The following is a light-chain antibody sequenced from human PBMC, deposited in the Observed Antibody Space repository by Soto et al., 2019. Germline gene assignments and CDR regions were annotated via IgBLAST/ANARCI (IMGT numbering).Light chain of an antibody. CDR3: QQYDNSPT. Sequence: EIVLTQSPGTLSLSPGDRATLSCRASQTIGSNFLAWYQRRSGQAPRLLIYGTSNRATGIPDRFSGSGSGTDFTLTISRLEPEHFAVYYCQQYDNSPTFAQGTKVEIK. V-gene: IGKV3-20*01. CDR2: GTS. J-gene: IGKJ1*01. CDR1: QTIGSNF.